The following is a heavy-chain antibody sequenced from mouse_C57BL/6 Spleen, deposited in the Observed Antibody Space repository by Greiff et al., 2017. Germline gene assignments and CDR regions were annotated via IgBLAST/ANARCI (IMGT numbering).Heavy chain of an antibody. J-gene: IGHJ3*01. D-gene: IGHD2-4*01. CDR2: INPYNGGT. CDR3: AREGDYEGGGFAY. Sequence: EVQLQQSGPVLVKPGASVKMSCKASGYTFTDYYMNWVKQSHGKSLEWIGVINPYNGGTSYNQKFKGKATLTVDKSSSTAYMELNSLTSEDSAVYYCAREGDYEGGGFAYWGQGTLVTVSA. CDR1: GYTFTDYY. V-gene: IGHV1-19*01.